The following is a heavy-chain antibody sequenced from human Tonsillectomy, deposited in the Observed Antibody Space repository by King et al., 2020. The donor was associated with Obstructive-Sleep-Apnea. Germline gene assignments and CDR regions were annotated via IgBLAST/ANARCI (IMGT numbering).Heavy chain of an antibody. J-gene: IGHJ4*02. CDR1: GVSVSSGDYY. V-gene: IGHV4-30-4*01. CDR3: ARLVAATADYYYDC. D-gene: IGHD2-21*02. CDR2: IFYNGAT. Sequence: VQLQESGPGLVKTSQTVSLTCSVSGVSVSSGDYYWSWIRQPPGKGLEWIGNIFYNGATSYNPSLKTRVSIAIDTFKNQFSLTVNSVSGRDTAVYYCARLVAATADYYYDCWGQGTLVTVSS.